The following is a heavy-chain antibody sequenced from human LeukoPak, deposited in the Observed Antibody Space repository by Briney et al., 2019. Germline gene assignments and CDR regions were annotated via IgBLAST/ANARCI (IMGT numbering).Heavy chain of an antibody. CDR3: AREGGVGATIAPFDY. D-gene: IGHD5-12*01. CDR1: GATFTSYA. CDR2: IIPIFGTA. V-gene: IGHV1-69*13. Sequence: ASVKVSCKASGATFTSYAISWVRQAPAQGLEWMGGIIPIFGTANYAQKFHGRVTITADESTSTAYMELSSLRSEDTAVYYCAREGGVGATIAPFDYWGQGTLVTVSS. J-gene: IGHJ4*02.